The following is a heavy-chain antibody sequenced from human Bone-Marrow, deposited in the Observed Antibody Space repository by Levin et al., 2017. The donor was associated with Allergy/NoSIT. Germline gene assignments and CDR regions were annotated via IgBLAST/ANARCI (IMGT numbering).Heavy chain of an antibody. CDR2: IKQDGSEK. CDR3: ARVYSSSSGRNAFDI. D-gene: IGHD6-6*01. J-gene: IGHJ3*02. CDR1: RFTFSSYW. V-gene: IGHV3-7*01. Sequence: GGSLRLSCVASRFTFSSYWMSWVRQAPGKGLEWVANIKQDGSEKYYVDSVKGRFTISRDNANNSLYLQMDSLRVEDTAVFYCARVYSSSSGRNAFDIWGQGTMVTVSS.